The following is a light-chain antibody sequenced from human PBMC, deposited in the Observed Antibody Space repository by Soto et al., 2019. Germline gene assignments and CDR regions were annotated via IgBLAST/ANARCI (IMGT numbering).Light chain of an antibody. CDR3: QQSYSTLRGK. J-gene: IGKJ1*01. Sequence: EIVLTQSPATLSFSPGERATLSFRSSQSVSSYLAWYQQKPGQAPRLLIYDASNRATGIPARFSGSGSGTDFTLTISSLQPEDFATYYCQQSYSTLRGKFGQGTKVDIK. CDR1: QSVSSY. V-gene: IGKV3-11*01. CDR2: DAS.